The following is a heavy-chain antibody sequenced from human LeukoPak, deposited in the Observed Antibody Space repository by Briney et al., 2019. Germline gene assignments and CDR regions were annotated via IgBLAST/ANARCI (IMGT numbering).Heavy chain of an antibody. CDR1: GYSISSGYY. CDR2: IYHSGST. D-gene: IGHD1-26*01. Sequence: SKTLSLTCAVSGYSISSGYYWGWIRQPPGKGLEWIGSIYHSGSTYYNPSLKSRVTISVDTSKNQFSLKLSSVTAADTAVYHYARGSAGRTDYWGQGTLVTVSS. V-gene: IGHV4-38-2*01. CDR3: ARGSAGRTDY. J-gene: IGHJ4*02.